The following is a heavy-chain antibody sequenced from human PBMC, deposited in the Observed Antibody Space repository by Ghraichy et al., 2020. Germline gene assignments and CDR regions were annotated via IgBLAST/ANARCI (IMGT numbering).Heavy chain of an antibody. Sequence: ETLSLTCAVYGGSFSGYYWSWIRQPPGKGLEWIGEINHSGSTNYNPSLKSRVTISVDTSKNQFSLKLSSVTAADTAVYYCARDNYGSGSNFDYWGQGTLVTVSS. D-gene: IGHD3-10*01. V-gene: IGHV4-34*01. CDR3: ARDNYGSGSNFDY. CDR1: GGSFSGYY. J-gene: IGHJ4*02. CDR2: INHSGST.